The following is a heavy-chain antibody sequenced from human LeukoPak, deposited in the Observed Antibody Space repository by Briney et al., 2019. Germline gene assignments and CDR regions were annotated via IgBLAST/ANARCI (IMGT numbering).Heavy chain of an antibody. CDR2: IYYSGTT. J-gene: IGHJ4*02. CDR1: GGSISSSSYS. CDR3: ARLRFDFWSGYTHPYFDY. V-gene: IGHV4-39*01. D-gene: IGHD3-3*01. Sequence: PSETLSLTCTVSGGSISSSSYSWGWIRQTPGKGLECIGSIYYSGTTYYNPSLKSRVTISVDTSKIQFSLKLSSVAATDTAVYFCARLRFDFWSGYTHPYFDYWGQGTLVTVSS.